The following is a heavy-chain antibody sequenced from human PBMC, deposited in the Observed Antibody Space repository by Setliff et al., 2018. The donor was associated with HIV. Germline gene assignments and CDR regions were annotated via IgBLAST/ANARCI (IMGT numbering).Heavy chain of an antibody. CDR2: INWNGAIT. CDR3: ARGPATGDYSYYFDY. V-gene: IGHV3-20*04. D-gene: IGHD4-17*01. Sequence: GGSLRLSCAASGFTFDDFGMTWVRQRPGKGLEWVSGINWNGAITDYADSVKGRFTISRDNSKNTLYLQMNSLKTEDTAVYYCARGPATGDYSYYFDYWGQGTLVTVSS. J-gene: IGHJ4*02. CDR1: GFTFDDFG.